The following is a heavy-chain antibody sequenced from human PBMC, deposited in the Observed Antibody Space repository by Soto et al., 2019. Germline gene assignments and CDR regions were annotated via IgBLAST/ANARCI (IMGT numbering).Heavy chain of an antibody. D-gene: IGHD6-19*01. J-gene: IGHJ4*02. Sequence: QVQLQESGPGLVKPSQTLSLTCTVSGGSISSGDYYWRWIRQPPGKGLEWIGYIYYNGSTYYNPSLKSRVTIAVDTSKNQFSLKLSSVTAADTAVYYCARVRALQWRVLEPHYYFDYWGQGTLVTVSS. CDR1: GGSISSGDYY. V-gene: IGHV4-30-4*01. CDR3: ARVRALQWRVLEPHYYFDY. CDR2: IYYNGST.